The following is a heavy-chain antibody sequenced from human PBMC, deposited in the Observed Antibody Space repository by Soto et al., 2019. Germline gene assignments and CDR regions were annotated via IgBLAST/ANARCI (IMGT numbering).Heavy chain of an antibody. Sequence: QVQLVQSGGEVKKPGSSVKVSCKASGDTFRNYAISWVRQAPGQGLEWMGGIIPLFDITNYAQRFQGRVTITADASTSTAYMEMSSLRSEDTAVYYCAKWEYYYNSNGNPTQSYFDSWGQGTLVIVSS. J-gene: IGHJ4*02. CDR2: IIPLFDIT. D-gene: IGHD3-22*01. CDR3: AKWEYYYNSNGNPTQSYFDS. V-gene: IGHV1-69*01. CDR1: GDTFRNYA.